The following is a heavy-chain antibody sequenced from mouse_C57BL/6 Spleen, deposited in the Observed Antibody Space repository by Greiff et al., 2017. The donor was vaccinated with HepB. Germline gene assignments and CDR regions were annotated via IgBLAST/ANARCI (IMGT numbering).Heavy chain of an antibody. J-gene: IGHJ3*01. Sequence: VQLQQPGAELVKPGASVKLSCKASGYTFTSYWMQWVKQRPGQGLEWIGEIDPSDSYTNYNQKFKGKATLTVDTTSSTAYMQLSSLTSEDSAVYYCASSGYYGSSYEPFAYWGQGTLVTVSA. V-gene: IGHV1-50*01. D-gene: IGHD1-1*01. CDR2: IDPSDSYT. CDR1: GYTFTSYW. CDR3: ASSGYYGSSYEPFAY.